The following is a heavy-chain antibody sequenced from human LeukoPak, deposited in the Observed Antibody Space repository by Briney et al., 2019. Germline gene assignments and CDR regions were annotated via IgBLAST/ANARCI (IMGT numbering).Heavy chain of an antibody. J-gene: IGHJ4*02. CDR3: ARGYSSDN. D-gene: IGHD2-21*01. CDR2: MSYSGSST. V-gene: IGHV3-23*01. Sequence: PGGSLRLSCAASGFTFSSYAMNWVRQAPGKGLEWVSAMSYSGSSTYYADSVKGRFTISRDNSKNTLYLQMNSLRAEDAAVYYCARGYSSDNWGQGTLVTVSS. CDR1: GFTFSSYA.